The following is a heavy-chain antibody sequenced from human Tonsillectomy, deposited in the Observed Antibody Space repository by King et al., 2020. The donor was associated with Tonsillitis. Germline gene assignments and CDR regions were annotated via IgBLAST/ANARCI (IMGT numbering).Heavy chain of an antibody. V-gene: IGHV3-33*01. CDR3: ARDQSGGFDYGLDY. CDR2: IWDDGSNK. J-gene: IGHJ4*02. Sequence: VQLVESGGGVVQPGRSLRLSCAASGFTFSSNGMHWVRQAPGKGLEWVAVIWDDGSNKYYADSVKGRFTVSRDNSKNTLYLQMNSLRAEDTSVYYCARDQSGGFDYGLDYWGQGTLVTVSS. CDR1: GFTFSSNG. D-gene: IGHD3-22*01.